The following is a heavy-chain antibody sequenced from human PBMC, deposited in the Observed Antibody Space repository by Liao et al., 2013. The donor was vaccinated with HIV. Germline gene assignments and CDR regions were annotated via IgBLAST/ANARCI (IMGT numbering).Heavy chain of an antibody. Sequence: QVQLQESGPGLVKPSETLSLTCTVSGDSINSYYWTWLRQPAGKGLEWIGHIYSSGSTNYNPSLKSRVVMSVDTSKNQFSLTVTTMTAADTAVYYCARDGSLWGGYYVYWGQGMQVSVSS. V-gene: IGHV4-4*07. CDR3: ARDGSLWGGYYVY. CDR1: GDSINSYY. J-gene: IGHJ4*02. CDR2: IYSSGST. D-gene: IGHD3-3*01.